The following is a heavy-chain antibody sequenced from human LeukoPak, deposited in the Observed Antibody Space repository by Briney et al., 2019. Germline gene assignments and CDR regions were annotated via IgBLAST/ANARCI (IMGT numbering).Heavy chain of an antibody. CDR3: ARYGFSSVWQGGWHAFDI. CDR2: INPTVGDT. V-gene: IGHV1-46*01. CDR1: GYTFTSYY. J-gene: IGHJ3*02. Sequence: ASVKVSCKASGYTFTSYYVHWVRQAPGQGLQWRGVINPTVGDTIYAQRFQGRVTMTRDMSTSTVYMELSSLRSEDTAVYYCARYGFSSVWQGGWHAFDIWGHGTMVTVSS. D-gene: IGHD6-25*01.